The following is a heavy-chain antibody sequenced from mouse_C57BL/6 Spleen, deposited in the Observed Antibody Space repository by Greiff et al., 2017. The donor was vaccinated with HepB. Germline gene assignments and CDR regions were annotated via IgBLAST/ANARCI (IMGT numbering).Heavy chain of an antibody. CDR3: ASYGNSYDCDY. D-gene: IGHD1-1*01. Sequence: VQLQQPGAELVKPGASVKLSCKASGYTFTSYWMHWVKQRPGQGLEWIGMINPNNGSTNYNEKFKSKATLTVDKSSSTAYMQLSSLTSEDSAVYYCASYGNSYDCDYWGHGTTLTVA. CDR1: GYTFTSYW. CDR2: INPNNGST. J-gene: IGHJ2*01. V-gene: IGHV1-64*01.